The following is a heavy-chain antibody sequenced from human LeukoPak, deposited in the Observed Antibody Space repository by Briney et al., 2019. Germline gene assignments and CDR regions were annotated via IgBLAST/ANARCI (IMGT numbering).Heavy chain of an antibody. CDR1: GFTFGSCW. D-gene: IGHD1-26*01. J-gene: IGHJ4*02. CDR3: AKDRGGSYTLSLDY. CDR2: INQDGSQK. Sequence: PGGSLRLSCAASGFTFGSCWMNWVRQTPGKGLEWVANINQDGSQKFYVDSVKGQFTISRDNANNSLYLQMNSLRAEDTAVYYCAKDRGGSYTLSLDYWGQGTLVTVSS. V-gene: IGHV3-7*01.